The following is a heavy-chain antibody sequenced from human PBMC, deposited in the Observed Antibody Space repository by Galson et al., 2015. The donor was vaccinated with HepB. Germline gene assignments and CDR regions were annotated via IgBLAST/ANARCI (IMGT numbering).Heavy chain of an antibody. D-gene: IGHD2/OR15-2a*01. Sequence: SLRLSCAAAGFTFSNYGMSWVRQAPGKGLECVAAISRAGDTSDYAESVKGRFTVSRDSSKSTLYLQMNGLRAEDTARYYCVRDTTAPDYWAQGTLVTVSS. CDR3: VRDTTAPDY. CDR1: GFTFSNYG. CDR2: ISRAGDTS. J-gene: IGHJ4*02. V-gene: IGHV3-23*01.